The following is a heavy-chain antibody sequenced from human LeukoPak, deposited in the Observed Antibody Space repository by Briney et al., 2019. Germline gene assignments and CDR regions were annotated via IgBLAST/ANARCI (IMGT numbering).Heavy chain of an antibody. Sequence: PGGSLRLSCAASGFTFDDYAMHWVRLAPGKGLEWVSGISWNNDNIHYADSVKGRFTISRDNAMNSLYLQMNSLRVEDTALYYCAKEPNKYSGYDYFDYWGQGTLVTVTS. V-gene: IGHV3-9*01. CDR3: AKEPNKYSGYDYFDY. CDR1: GFTFDDYA. CDR2: ISWNNDNI. J-gene: IGHJ4*02. D-gene: IGHD5-12*01.